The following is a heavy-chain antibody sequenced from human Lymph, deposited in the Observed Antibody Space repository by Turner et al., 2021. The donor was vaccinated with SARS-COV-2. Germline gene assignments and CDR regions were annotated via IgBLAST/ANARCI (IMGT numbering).Heavy chain of an antibody. Sequence: QVQLVESGGGVVPPGWSLRLSCAASGFTFSTYGVHWVRQAPGKGLEWVAVILYDGSFKYYGDSVKGRFTISRDNSKNTLYLQMNSLRAEDTAVYYCARDYSSSSYLVSWFDPWGQGTLVTVSS. CDR3: ARDYSSSSYLVSWFDP. J-gene: IGHJ5*02. V-gene: IGHV3-33*05. CDR2: ILYDGSFK. CDR1: GFTFSTYG. D-gene: IGHD6-6*01.